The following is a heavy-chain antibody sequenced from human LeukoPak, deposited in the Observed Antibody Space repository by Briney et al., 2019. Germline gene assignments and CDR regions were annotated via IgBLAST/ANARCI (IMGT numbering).Heavy chain of an antibody. CDR2: IYYSGST. D-gene: IGHD3-10*02. CDR3: ASLTILLIPHYYVEISYFDY. J-gene: IGHJ4*02. V-gene: IGHV4-39*01. Sequence: PSETLSLTCTVSGGSISSSSYYWGWIRQPPGKGLEWIGSIYYSGSTYYNPSLKSRVTISVDTSKNQFSLKLSSVTAADTAVYYCASLTILLIPHYYVEISYFDYWGQGTLVTVSS. CDR1: GGSISSSSYY.